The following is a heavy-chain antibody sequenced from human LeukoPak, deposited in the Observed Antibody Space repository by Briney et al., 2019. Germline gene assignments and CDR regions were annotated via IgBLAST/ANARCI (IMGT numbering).Heavy chain of an antibody. CDR3: ARDLRGGSYRNFDS. Sequence: PGGSLRLSCAASGLTFSSYWMSWVRQAPGKGLEWVSSINSGSDYILYADSVKGRFTISRDNAKNSLYLQMSSLRAEDTAVYYCARDLRGGSYRNFDSWGHGTLVTVSS. CDR1: GLTFSSYW. J-gene: IGHJ4*01. CDR2: INSGSDYI. D-gene: IGHD1-26*01. V-gene: IGHV3-21*01.